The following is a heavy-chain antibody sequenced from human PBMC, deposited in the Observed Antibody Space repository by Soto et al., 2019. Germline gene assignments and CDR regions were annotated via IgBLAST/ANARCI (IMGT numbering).Heavy chain of an antibody. CDR2: IKQDGSEK. J-gene: IGHJ6*02. CDR1: GFTFSSYW. V-gene: IGHV3-7*05. CDR3: ARVLGGYYYYYGMDV. D-gene: IGHD2-15*01. Sequence: PGGSLRLSCAASGFTFSSYWMSWVRQAPGKGLEWVANIKQDGSEKYYVDSVKGRFTISRDNAKNSLYLQMNSLRAEDMAVYYCARVLGGYYYYYGMDVWGQGTTVTVSS.